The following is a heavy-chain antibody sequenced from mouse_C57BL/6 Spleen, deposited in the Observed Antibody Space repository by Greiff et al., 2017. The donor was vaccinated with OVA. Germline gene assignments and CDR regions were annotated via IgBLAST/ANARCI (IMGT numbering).Heavy chain of an antibody. D-gene: IGHD1-1*02. CDR3: ASQRNYGDFDY. J-gene: IGHJ2*01. CDR2: IDPSDSYT. CDR1: GYTFTSYW. V-gene: IGHV1-59*01. Sequence: QVQLQQPGAELVRPGTSVKLSCKASGYTFTSYWMHWVKPRPGQGLEWIGVIDPSDSYTNYNQKFKGKATLTVDTSSSTAYMHLSSLTSEDSAVYYCASQRNYGDFDYWGQGTTLTVSS.